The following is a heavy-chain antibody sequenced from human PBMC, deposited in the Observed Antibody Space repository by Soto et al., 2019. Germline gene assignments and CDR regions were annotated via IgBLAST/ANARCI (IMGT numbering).Heavy chain of an antibody. CDR3: ARGPRTGRGCMDV. D-gene: IGHD2-15*01. V-gene: IGHV1-69*13. CDR2: IIPVFGTP. J-gene: IGHJ6*02. CDR1: GGTLRSYT. Sequence: AEQVSCKDSGGTLRSYTFTWVRQAPGQGLEWMGGIIPVFGTPNYAENFQGRVKIIADESTSTAYMELSSLRSEDTAVYYCARGPRTGRGCMDVWGQGTTVTVSS.